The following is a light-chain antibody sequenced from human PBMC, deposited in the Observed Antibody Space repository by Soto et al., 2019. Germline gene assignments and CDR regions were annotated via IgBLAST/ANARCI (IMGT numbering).Light chain of an antibody. V-gene: IGKV1-5*01. Sequence: DVQMTQSPSTLSAFVGDTVTITCRASQSIDTWLAWHHQKPGKAPKLLISDASNLESGVPSRFSGSGSGTEFTLTITSLQPDDFATYYCQQYSTYPTWTFGQGTKVDIK. CDR1: QSIDTW. J-gene: IGKJ1*01. CDR2: DAS. CDR3: QQYSTYPTWT.